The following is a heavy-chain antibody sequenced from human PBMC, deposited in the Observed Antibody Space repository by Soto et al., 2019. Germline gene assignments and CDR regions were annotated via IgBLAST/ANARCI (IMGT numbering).Heavy chain of an antibody. J-gene: IGHJ6*02. CDR1: GFTFSSYW. V-gene: IGHV3-74*01. CDR3: ARVRCSSTSCYYYYYYGMDV. CDR2: INSDGSST. Sequence: GSLRLSCAASGFTFSSYWMHWVRQAPGKGLVWVSRINSDGSSTSYADSVKGRFTISRDNAKNTLYLQMNSLRAEDTAVYYCARVRCSSTSCYYYYYYGMDVWGQGTTVTVSS. D-gene: IGHD2-2*01.